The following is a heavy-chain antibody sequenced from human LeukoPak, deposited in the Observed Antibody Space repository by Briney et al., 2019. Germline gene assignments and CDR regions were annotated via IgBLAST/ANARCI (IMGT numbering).Heavy chain of an antibody. V-gene: IGHV3-23*01. D-gene: IGHD1-14*01. CDR1: GFTFSSYA. CDR2: ISGSGGST. CDR3: AKRTGARSERYFDY. Sequence: GGSLRLSCAASGFTFSSYAMSWVRQAPGKGLEWVSAISGSGGSTNYADSVKGRFTISRDNSKNTLYLQMNSLRAEDTAVYYCAKRTGARSERYFDYWGQGTLVTVSS. J-gene: IGHJ4*02.